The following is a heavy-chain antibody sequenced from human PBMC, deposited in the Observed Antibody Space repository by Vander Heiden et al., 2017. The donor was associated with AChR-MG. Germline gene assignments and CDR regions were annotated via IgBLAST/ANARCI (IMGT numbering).Heavy chain of an antibody. CDR2: ISNDGENK. CDR1: GFPFRAHG. D-gene: IGHD6-19*01. V-gene: IGHV3-30*18. CDR3: AKILTDTSGWENVDF. J-gene: IGHJ4*02. Sequence: QVQLVESGGGVVRPGRPLRLSCAASGFPFRAHGMHWVRQAPGKGLEWVAFISNDGENKNYAESVKGRFFISRDNSKKSLHLLVNSLRSEDTAVYFCAKILTDTSGWENVDFWGQGTLVTVSS.